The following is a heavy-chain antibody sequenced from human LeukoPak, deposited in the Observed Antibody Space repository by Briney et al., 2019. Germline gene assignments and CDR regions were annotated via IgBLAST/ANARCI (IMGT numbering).Heavy chain of an antibody. V-gene: IGHV3-53*05. CDR1: GFSFVNNY. D-gene: IGHD4-23*01. CDR2: IYTDGST. Sequence: GGSLRLSCAASGFSFVNNYVTWVRQPPGKGREWVSVIYTDGSTYYADSVKGRLIISRDSSKNTLYLQMNSLRAEDTAVYYCTDAVAGWGQGTLVTVSS. J-gene: IGHJ4*02. CDR3: TDAVAG.